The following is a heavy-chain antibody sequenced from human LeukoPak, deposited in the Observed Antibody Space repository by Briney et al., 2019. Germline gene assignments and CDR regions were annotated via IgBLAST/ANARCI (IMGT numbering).Heavy chain of an antibody. CDR1: GFTFSSYW. Sequence: GRCLRPSCAASGFTFSSYWMSCASQAPRKGREWAANIKQDGGEKSYVDSVKGRCIISRDNSKNTLFLQMNNLRVEDMGVLYCARDWNWAIDYWGQGTLVTVSS. V-gene: IGHV3-7*01. J-gene: IGHJ4*02. CDR2: IKQDGGEK. CDR3: ARDWNWAIDY. D-gene: IGHD1-7*01.